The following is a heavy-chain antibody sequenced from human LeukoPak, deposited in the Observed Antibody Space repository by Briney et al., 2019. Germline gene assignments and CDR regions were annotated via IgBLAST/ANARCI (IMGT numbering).Heavy chain of an antibody. J-gene: IGHJ4*02. D-gene: IGHD1-26*01. CDR2: ISSSGSII. V-gene: IGHV3-11*01. CDR3: ASPAGATHKGTVDY. CDR1: GFTFSDYY. Sequence: GGPLRLSCAASGFTFSDYYMSWIRQAPGKGLEWVSYISSSGSIIYYADSVKGRFTISRDNAKNSLYLQMNSLRAEDTAVYYCASPAGATHKGTVDYWGQGTLVTVSS.